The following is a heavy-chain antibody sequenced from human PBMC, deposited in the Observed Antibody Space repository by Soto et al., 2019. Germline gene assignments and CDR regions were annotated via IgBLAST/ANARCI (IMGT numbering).Heavy chain of an antibody. D-gene: IGHD3-10*01. CDR1: GGSITSHY. CDR3: ARQGFGQLHGLVDV. J-gene: IGHJ6*02. CDR2: IHHSGST. Sequence: SETLSITCSVSGGSITSHYCSWFRQPPGKGLEWIGYIHHSGSTSYNPSLKSRVTMSVDTSKNHFSLKVNSVTAADTALYYCARQGFGQLHGLVDVWGPGTTVTVSS. V-gene: IGHV4-59*08.